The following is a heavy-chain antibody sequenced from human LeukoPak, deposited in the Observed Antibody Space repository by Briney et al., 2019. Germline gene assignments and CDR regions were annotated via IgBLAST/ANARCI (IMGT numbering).Heavy chain of an antibody. D-gene: IGHD3-22*01. V-gene: IGHV3-30*18. CDR2: ILYDGSNK. J-gene: IGHJ4*02. CDR3: AKDSRRDSSGYFGVFDY. Sequence: GGALRLSCAASGFTFNSYGMHWVRQAPGKGLEWVALILYDGSNKYYADSVKGRFTLSRDNSKNTLYLQMNSLRAEDTAVYYCAKDSRRDSSGYFGVFDYWGQGTLVTVSS. CDR1: GFTFNSYG.